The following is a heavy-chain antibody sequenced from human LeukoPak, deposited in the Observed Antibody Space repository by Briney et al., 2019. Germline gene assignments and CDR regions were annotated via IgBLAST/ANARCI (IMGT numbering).Heavy chain of an antibody. CDR2: INPNSGGT. CDR1: GYTFTDYY. CDR3: ASLSGYDSY. J-gene: IGHJ4*02. D-gene: IGHD5-12*01. Sequence: ASVKVSCKASGYTFTDYYIHWVRQAPGHGLEWMGWINPNSGGTEYAQKFQDWVTMTRDTSINTAYMELSSLRSEDTAVYYCASLSGYDSYWGQGTLVTVSS. V-gene: IGHV1-2*04.